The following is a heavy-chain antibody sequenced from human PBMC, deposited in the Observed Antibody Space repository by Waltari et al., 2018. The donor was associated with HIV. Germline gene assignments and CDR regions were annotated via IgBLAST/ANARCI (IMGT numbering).Heavy chain of an antibody. D-gene: IGHD1-7*01. CDR2: IWYEGTEK. CDR1: GFTFKSYG. J-gene: IGHJ6*02. CDR3: ARGRTGTTSGYYYYYGMDV. Sequence: QVQLVESGGGVVQPGRSLRLSCETSGFTFKSYGMHWVRQAPGKGMEWGAVIWYEGTEKHYVDSGKGRFVISRDNSKNTLYLQMDSLRAEDTAVYYCARGRTGTTSGYYYYYGMDVWGQGTTVTVSS. V-gene: IGHV3-33*01.